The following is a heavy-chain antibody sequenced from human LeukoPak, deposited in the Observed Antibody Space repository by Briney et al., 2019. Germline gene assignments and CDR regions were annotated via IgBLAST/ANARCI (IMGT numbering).Heavy chain of an antibody. CDR1: GYTFTGYY. D-gene: IGHD6-6*01. Sequence: GASVKVSCKASGYTFTGYYMHWVRQAPGQGLEWMGWISPDSGATNYAQNFQGRVTMTRDTSISTAYMELSSLRSDDTAVYFCAREGYSTSSGPLDYWGQGTLVTVSS. V-gene: IGHV1-2*02. CDR3: AREGYSTSSGPLDY. CDR2: ISPDSGAT. J-gene: IGHJ4*02.